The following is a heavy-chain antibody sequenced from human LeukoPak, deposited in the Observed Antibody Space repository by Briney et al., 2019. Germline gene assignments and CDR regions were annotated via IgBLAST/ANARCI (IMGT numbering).Heavy chain of an antibody. Sequence: SETLSLTCTVSGGSINSYYWSWIRQTPGKGLEWIGYIYYSGSTSYTPTLKSRVTISLDTSKNQFSLKLSSVTAADTAVYYCARDLTLTMIRIWGQGTMVTVSS. D-gene: IGHD3-22*01. CDR2: IYYSGST. V-gene: IGHV4-59*01. CDR3: ARDLTLTMIRI. CDR1: GGSINSYY. J-gene: IGHJ3*02.